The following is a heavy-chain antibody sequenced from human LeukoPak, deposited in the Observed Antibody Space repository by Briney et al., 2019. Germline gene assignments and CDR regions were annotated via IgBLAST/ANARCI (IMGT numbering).Heavy chain of an antibody. J-gene: IGHJ4*02. CDR3: AKSSTPWH. CDR2: INPNSGGT. D-gene: IGHD2-2*01. Sequence: ASVKVSCKASGYTFTGYYMNWVRQAPGQGLEWMGGINPNSGGTNYAQKFQGRVTMTRDTSISTAYMELSRLRPDDTAVYYCAKSSTPWHWGQGTLVTVSS. CDR1: GYTFTGYY. V-gene: IGHV1-2*02.